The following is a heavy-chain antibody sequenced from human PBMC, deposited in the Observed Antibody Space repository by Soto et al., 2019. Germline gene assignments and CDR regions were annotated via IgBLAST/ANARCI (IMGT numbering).Heavy chain of an antibody. D-gene: IGHD6-6*01. J-gene: IGHJ5*02. CDR3: ARSIAARFDP. CDR1: GGSISSYY. CDR2: IYYSGST. Sequence: SETLSLTCTVSGGSISSYYWSWIRQPPGKGLEWIGYIYYSGSTNYNPSLKSRVTISVDTSKNQFSLKLSSVTAADTAVYYCARSIAARFDPWGQGTLVTVSS. V-gene: IGHV4-59*08.